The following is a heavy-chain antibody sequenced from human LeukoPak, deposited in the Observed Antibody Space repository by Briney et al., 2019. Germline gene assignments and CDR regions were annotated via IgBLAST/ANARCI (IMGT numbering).Heavy chain of an antibody. J-gene: IGHJ4*02. V-gene: IGHV3-11*04. D-gene: IGHD4/OR15-4a*01. Sequence: GGSLRLSCAASGFTFSDDYMSWIRQTPGKGLEWISYISSSGRTIFYADSVKGRFTTSRDNAKNSLYLQMNSLRAEDTAVYYCARAVYGAPYFFDYWGQGTLVTVSS. CDR1: GFTFSDDY. CDR3: ARAVYGAPYFFDY. CDR2: ISSSGRTI.